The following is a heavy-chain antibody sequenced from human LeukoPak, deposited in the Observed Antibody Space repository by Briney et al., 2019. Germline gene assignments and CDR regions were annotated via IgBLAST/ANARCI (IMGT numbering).Heavy chain of an antibody. CDR2: IYYSGST. CDR1: GGYISSFY. CDR3: ARTLHYYDSSISTDAFDI. V-gene: IGHV4-59*08. D-gene: IGHD3-22*01. Sequence: SETLSLTCTVSGGYISSFYWSWIRQPPGKGLEWIGDIYYSGSTKFNPSLKSRVTISVDTSKNQFSLNLSSVTAADTAVYYCARTLHYYDSSISTDAFDIWGQGTMVTVSS. J-gene: IGHJ3*02.